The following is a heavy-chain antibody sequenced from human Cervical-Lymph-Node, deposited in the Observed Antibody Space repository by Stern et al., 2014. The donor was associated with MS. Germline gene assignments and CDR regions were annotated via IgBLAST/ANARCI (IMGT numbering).Heavy chain of an antibody. J-gene: IGHJ5*02. CDR3: ARDPHIAVAGTGGGFDP. V-gene: IGHV1-18*01. D-gene: IGHD6-19*01. CDR2: ISGYNDDT. CDR1: GYTFTNSG. Sequence: QVQLVQSGAEVKKPGASVKVSCKASGYTFTNSGISWVRQAPGQGLEWMGWISGYNDDTNYVEKFQGRVTMTTDTSTSTAYMELRSLRSDDTAVYYCARDPHIAVAGTGGGFDPWGQGTLVTVSS.